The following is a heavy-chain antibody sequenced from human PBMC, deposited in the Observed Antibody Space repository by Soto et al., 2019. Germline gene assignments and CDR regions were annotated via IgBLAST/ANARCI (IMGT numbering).Heavy chain of an antibody. V-gene: IGHV3-48*03. Sequence: GGSLRLSCAASGFTFSSYEMNWVRQAPGKGLEWVSYISSSGSTIYYADSVKGRFTISRDNAKNSLYQQMNSLRAEDTAVYYCARDPKRAGYYFDYWGQGTLVTVSS. D-gene: IGHD6-19*01. CDR3: ARDPKRAGYYFDY. CDR2: ISSSGSTI. J-gene: IGHJ4*02. CDR1: GFTFSSYE.